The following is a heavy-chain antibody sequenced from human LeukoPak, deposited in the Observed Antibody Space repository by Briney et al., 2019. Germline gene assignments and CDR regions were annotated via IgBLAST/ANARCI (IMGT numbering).Heavy chain of an antibody. CDR1: GGSISSYY. V-gene: IGHV4-59*08. Sequence: PSETLSLTCTVSGGSISSYYWSWIRQPPGKGLEWIGYIYYSGSTNYNPSLKSRVTISVDTSKNQFSLKLTSVTAADTAVYYCAREVGGLVGDAFDIWGQGTMVTVSS. J-gene: IGHJ3*02. CDR3: AREVGGLVGDAFDI. D-gene: IGHD1-26*01. CDR2: IYYSGST.